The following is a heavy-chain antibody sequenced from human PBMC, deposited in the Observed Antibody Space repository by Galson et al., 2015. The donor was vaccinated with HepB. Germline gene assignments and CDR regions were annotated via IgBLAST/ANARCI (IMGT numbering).Heavy chain of an antibody. D-gene: IGHD3-22*01. V-gene: IGHV3-7*01. CDR3: ARVDSSGYFLFDY. Sequence: SLRLSCAASGFTFSNYWMSWVRQAPERGLEWVASIKQDGSEKFYVDSVKGRFTISRDNAKNSLYLQMNSLRAEDTAVYYCARVDSSGYFLFDYWGQGTLVTVSS. CDR2: IKQDGSEK. CDR1: GFTFSNYW. J-gene: IGHJ4*02.